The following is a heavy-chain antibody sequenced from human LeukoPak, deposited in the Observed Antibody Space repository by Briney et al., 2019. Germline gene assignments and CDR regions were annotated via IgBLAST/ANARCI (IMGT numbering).Heavy chain of an antibody. V-gene: IGHV3-7*01. CDR2: IKQDGSEK. CDR1: GFTFSSYW. Sequence: GGSLRLSCAASGFTFSSYWMRWVPQASGKGLEWVAYIKQDGSEKYYVDSVKGRFTISRDNAKNSLYLQMNSLRAEDTPVYYCARDRGYSYGLRPYYFDYWGQGTPVTVSS. CDR3: ARDRGYSYGLRPYYFDY. J-gene: IGHJ4*02. D-gene: IGHD5-18*01.